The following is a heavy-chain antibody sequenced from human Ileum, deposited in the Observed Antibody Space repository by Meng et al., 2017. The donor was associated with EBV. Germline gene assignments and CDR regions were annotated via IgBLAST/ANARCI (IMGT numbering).Heavy chain of an antibody. J-gene: IGHJ2*01. Sequence: QVQLQESGPGLVKPSQTLSPTCTVSGGSISSSNYYWSWIRQPPGKGLEWSGHIYNSGSTYYNPSLKSRITISVDTSKNQFSLKLSSVTAADTAVNYCARGQKGYFDLWGRGTLVTVSS. CDR3: ARGQKGYFDL. V-gene: IGHV4-30-4*01. CDR1: GGSISSSNYY. CDR2: IYNSGST.